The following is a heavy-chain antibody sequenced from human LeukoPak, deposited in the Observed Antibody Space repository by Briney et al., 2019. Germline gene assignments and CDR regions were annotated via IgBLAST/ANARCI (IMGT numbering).Heavy chain of an antibody. CDR1: GFTFSSCG. V-gene: IGHV3-7*01. D-gene: IGHD1-20*01. CDR2: IKQDGSEK. CDR3: ARDNNWNSFDY. Sequence: GGSLRLSCAASGFTFSSCGMHWVRQAPGKGLEWVANIKQDGSEKYYVDSVKGRFTISRDNAKNSLFLQMNSLRAEDTAVYYCARDNNWNSFDYWGQGTLVTVSS. J-gene: IGHJ4*02.